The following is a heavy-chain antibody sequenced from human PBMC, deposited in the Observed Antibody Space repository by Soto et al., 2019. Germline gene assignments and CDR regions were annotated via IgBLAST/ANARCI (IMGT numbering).Heavy chain of an antibody. D-gene: IGHD2-15*01. V-gene: IGHV3-11*01. CDR1: GFTFSDYY. Sequence: QVPLVESGGGLVKPGGYLRLSCAASGFTFSDYYMSWIRQAPGKGLEWVSYIRSSGSTIYYADSVKGRFTISRDNAKNSLYLQMNSLRAEDTAVYYCARADRYYCSGGSCFHFDYWGQGTLVTVSS. CDR2: IRSSGSTI. J-gene: IGHJ4*02. CDR3: ARADRYYCSGGSCFHFDY.